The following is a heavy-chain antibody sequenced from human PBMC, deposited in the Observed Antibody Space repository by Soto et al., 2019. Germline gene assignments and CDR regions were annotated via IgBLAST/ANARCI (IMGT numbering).Heavy chain of an antibody. CDR2: IYYSGST. J-gene: IGHJ4*02. CDR3: ARPGNYGSGSYLYYLDY. Sequence: SETLSLTCTVSGGSISSSSYYWGWIRQPPGKGLEWIGSIYYSGSTYYNPSLKSRVTISVDTSKNQFSLKLSSVTAADTAVYYCARPGNYGSGSYLYYLDYWGQGTLV. CDR1: GGSISSSSYY. V-gene: IGHV4-39*01. D-gene: IGHD3-10*01.